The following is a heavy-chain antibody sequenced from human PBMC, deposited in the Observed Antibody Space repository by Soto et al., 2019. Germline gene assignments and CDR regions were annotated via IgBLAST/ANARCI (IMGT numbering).Heavy chain of an antibody. D-gene: IGHD3-22*01. Sequence: YGSWIRQPAGKGLEWIGRIYTSGSTNYNPSLKSRVTMSVDTSKNQFSLKLSSVTAADTAVYYCARGLRYYYDSSGYYYPWGQGTLVTVSS. CDR2: IYTSGST. CDR1: Y. V-gene: IGHV4-4*07. CDR3: ARGLRYYYDSSGYYYP. J-gene: IGHJ5*02.